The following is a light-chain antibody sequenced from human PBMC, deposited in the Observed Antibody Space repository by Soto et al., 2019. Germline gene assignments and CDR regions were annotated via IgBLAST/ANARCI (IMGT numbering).Light chain of an antibody. CDR1: QSVRNNY. J-gene: IGKJ1*01. Sequence: EIVMTQSPATLSVSPGERATLSCRASQSVRNNYVAWYQQKPGQAPRLLIYGASNRATGIPDRFSGSGSGTDFTLTIIRLEPEDFAVYYCHQYVDSPRTFGQGTKVDIK. CDR3: HQYVDSPRT. CDR2: GAS. V-gene: IGKV3-20*01.